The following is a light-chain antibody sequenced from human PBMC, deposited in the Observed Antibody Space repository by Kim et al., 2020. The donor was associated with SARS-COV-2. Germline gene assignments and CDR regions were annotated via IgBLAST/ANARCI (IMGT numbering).Light chain of an antibody. Sequence: IRITQSPSSLSASTGDRVTITCRASQGISSYLAWYQQKPGKAPKLLIYAASTLQSGVPSRFSGSGSGTDFTLTISCLQSEDFATYYFQQYYSYPPTFGQGTKVDIK. V-gene: IGKV1-8*01. CDR2: AAS. CDR3: QQYYSYPPT. J-gene: IGKJ1*01. CDR1: QGISSY.